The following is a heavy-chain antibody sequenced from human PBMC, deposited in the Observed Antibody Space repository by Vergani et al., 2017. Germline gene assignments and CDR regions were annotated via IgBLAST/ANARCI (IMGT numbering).Heavy chain of an antibody. D-gene: IGHD3-16*02. J-gene: IGHJ4*02. V-gene: IGHV1-3*01. CDR3: AREGCYVYVWGSYRLRGGYYFDY. CDR1: GYTFTSYA. CDR2: INAGNGNT. Sequence: QVQLVQSGAEVKKPGASVKVSCKASGYTFTSYAMHWVRQAPGQRLEWMGWINAGNGNTKYSQKFQGRVTITRDTSASTAYMELSSLRSEDTAVYYCAREGCYVYVWGSYRLRGGYYFDYWGQGTLVTVSS.